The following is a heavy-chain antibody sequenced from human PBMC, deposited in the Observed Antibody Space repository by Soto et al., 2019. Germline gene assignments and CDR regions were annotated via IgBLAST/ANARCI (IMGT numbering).Heavy chain of an antibody. CDR2: IRGTGGT. Sequence: PGGSLRLSCAASEFTLSSYGMSWVRQAPGMGLEWVSTIRGTGGTYYADSVKGRFTISRDNSKNTLYLQMNSLRAEDTAVYYCAKDVNSDVLAGYYYYWGQGTLVTVSS. CDR3: AKDVNSDVLAGYYYY. D-gene: IGHD3-9*01. V-gene: IGHV3-23*01. J-gene: IGHJ4*02. CDR1: EFTLSSYG.